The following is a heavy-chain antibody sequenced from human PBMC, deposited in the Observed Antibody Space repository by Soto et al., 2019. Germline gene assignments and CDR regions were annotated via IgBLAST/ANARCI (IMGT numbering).Heavy chain of an antibody. J-gene: IGHJ4*02. CDR1: GYTFTSYG. CDR2: ISAYNGNT. V-gene: IGHV1-18*01. CDR3: AVYYYDSSGYYPHI. D-gene: IGHD3-22*01. Sequence: ASVKVSCKASGYTFTSYGISWVRQAPGQGLEWMGWISAYNGNTNYAQKLQGRVTMTTDTSTSTAYMELRSLRSDDTAVYYCAVYYYDSSGYYPHIWGQGTLVTAPQ.